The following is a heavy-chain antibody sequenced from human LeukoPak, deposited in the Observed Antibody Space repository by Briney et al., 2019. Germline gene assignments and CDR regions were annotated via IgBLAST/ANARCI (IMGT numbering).Heavy chain of an antibody. V-gene: IGHV3-23*01. D-gene: IGHD3-3*01. J-gene: IGHJ6*02. CDR3: AKEGASITIFGVAPGGMDV. CDR1: GFTFSSYA. Sequence: QTGGSLRLSCAASGFTFSSYAMSWVRQAPGRGLEWVSGISGSGGSTYYADYVKGRFTISRDNSKNTLYLQMNSLRAEDTAAYYCAKEGASITIFGVAPGGMDVWGQGTTVTVTS. CDR2: ISGSGGST.